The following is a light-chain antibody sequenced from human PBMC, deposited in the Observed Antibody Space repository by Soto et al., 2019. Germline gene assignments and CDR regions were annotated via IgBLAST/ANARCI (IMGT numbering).Light chain of an antibody. J-gene: IGKJ4*01. Sequence: EIVLTQSPATLSLSPGEGATLSCRASHSVSSSYFAWYQQKPGQAPRLLIYGASSRATDIPDRFSGSGSGTDFTLTSSRLETEDFAVYYCQQYGTSLITFGGGTKVEIK. V-gene: IGKV3-20*01. CDR2: GAS. CDR1: HSVSSSY. CDR3: QQYGTSLIT.